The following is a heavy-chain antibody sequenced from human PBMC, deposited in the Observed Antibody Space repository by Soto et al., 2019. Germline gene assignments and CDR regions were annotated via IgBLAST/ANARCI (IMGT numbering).Heavy chain of an antibody. D-gene: IGHD1-26*01. CDR3: TTGSVVGI. CDR2: IKTSAGGGAT. V-gene: IGHV3-15*07. CDR1: GFSFNEAW. J-gene: IGHJ6*02. Sequence: EVQLVESAGGLVKPGGSLRLSCVASGFSFNEAWMNWVRQAPGEGLEWVGRIKTSAGGGATDYAAPVQGRFTISRDDSKNALYLHMNSLRTEDTAFYYCTTGSVVGIWGQGTTVTVSS.